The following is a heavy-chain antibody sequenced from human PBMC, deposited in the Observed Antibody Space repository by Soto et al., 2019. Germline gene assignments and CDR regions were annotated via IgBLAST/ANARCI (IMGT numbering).Heavy chain of an antibody. CDR2: IYYSGST. CDR1: GGSISSGDYY. V-gene: IGHV4-30-4*01. Sequence: QVQLQESGPGLVKPSQTLSLTCTVSGGSISSGDYYWSWIRQPPGKGLEWIGYIYYSGSTYYNPSLKSRVTISVDTSKNQFSLKLSSVTAADTAVYYCARARMGYSYGSYYFDYWGQGTLVTVSS. CDR3: ARARMGYSYGSYYFDY. D-gene: IGHD5-18*01. J-gene: IGHJ4*02.